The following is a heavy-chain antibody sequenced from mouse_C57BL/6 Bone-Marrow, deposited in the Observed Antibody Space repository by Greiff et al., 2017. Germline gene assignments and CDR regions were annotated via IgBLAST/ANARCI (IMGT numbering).Heavy chain of an antibody. V-gene: IGHV14-4*01. CDR3: TCYGSGAY. Sequence: VQLQQSGAELVRPGASVKLSCTASGFNIKDDYMHWVKQRPEQGLEWIGWIDPENGDTEYASKFQGKATITADTSSNTAYLQLSSLTSGDTAVYYCTCYGSGAYWGQGTLVTVSA. CDR1: GFNIKDDY. CDR2: IDPENGDT. J-gene: IGHJ3*01. D-gene: IGHD1-1*01.